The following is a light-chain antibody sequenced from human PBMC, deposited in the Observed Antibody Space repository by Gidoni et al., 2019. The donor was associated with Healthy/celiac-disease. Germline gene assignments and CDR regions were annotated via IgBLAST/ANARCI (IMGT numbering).Light chain of an antibody. CDR3: QQFYSTPPT. J-gene: IGKJ2*01. Sequence: LGERATINCKSSQSVLYSSNNKSYLAWYQQKPGQPPKLLIYWASARESGVPDRFSGSGSGTDFTLTFNSLQAEDVAVYYCQQFYSTPPTFGQGTKLEIK. CDR1: QSVLYSSNNKSY. V-gene: IGKV4-1*01. CDR2: WAS.